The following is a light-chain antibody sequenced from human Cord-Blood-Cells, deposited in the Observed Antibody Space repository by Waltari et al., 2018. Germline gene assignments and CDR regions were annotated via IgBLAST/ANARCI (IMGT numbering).Light chain of an antibody. V-gene: IGKV1-8*01. CDR2: AAS. CDR3: QQYYSYPQT. J-gene: IGKJ1*01. CDR1: QGISSY. Sequence: AIRMTQSPSSFSASTGDRVTITCRASQGISSYLACYQQKPGKAPKLLIYAASTLQSGVPSRVSGSGSGTDFTLTISCLQSEDFATYYCQQYYSYPQTFGQGTKVEIK.